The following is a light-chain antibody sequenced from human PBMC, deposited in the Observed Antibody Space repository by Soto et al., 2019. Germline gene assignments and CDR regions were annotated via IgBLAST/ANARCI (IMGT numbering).Light chain of an antibody. V-gene: IGKV3-11*01. CDR1: QSVINY. Sequence: EIVLTQSPATLSLSPGERATLSCRASQSVINYLAWYQQKRGKAPRLLIYDASSRPTDIPARFSGSGSGTDFTLTISSLEPEDFEIYYCQQRSNWPITFGQGTRLEIK. CDR2: DAS. CDR3: QQRSNWPIT. J-gene: IGKJ5*01.